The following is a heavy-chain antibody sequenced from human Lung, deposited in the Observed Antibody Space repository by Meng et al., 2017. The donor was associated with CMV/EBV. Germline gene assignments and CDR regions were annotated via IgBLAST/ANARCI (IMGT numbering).Heavy chain of an antibody. D-gene: IGHD1-7*01. CDR3: ATDWNSRKSLDY. V-gene: IGHV3-15*01. Sequence: GESLKISCAGSGFTFAVTWMSWVRQAPGKGLEWVGRIKSKTDGGTTEYAAPVKGRFTILRDDSTNTLYLEMNSLKAEDTAVYFCATDWNSRKSLDYWGQGSXVTVSS. CDR1: GFTFAVTW. J-gene: IGHJ4*02. CDR2: IKSKTDGGTT.